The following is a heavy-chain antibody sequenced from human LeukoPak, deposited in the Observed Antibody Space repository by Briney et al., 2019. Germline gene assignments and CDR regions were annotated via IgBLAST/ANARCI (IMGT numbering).Heavy chain of an antibody. V-gene: IGHV4-59*01. J-gene: IGHJ4*02. Sequence: SETLSLTCTVSGDSISSYYWSWIRQPPGKGLEWIGYIYYSGSTTYNPSLKSRVTISVDTSKNQFSLKLNSVTAADTAVYYCARGGVMATIKLQLFFDYWGQGTLVTVSS. CDR3: ARGGVMATIKLQLFFDY. CDR2: IYYSGST. D-gene: IGHD5-24*01. CDR1: GDSISSYY.